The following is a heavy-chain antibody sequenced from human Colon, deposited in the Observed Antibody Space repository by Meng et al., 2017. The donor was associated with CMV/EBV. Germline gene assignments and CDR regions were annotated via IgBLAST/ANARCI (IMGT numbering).Heavy chain of an antibody. Sequence: GESLKISCEASGFPFSNYTMHWVRQAPGRGPEWVSSISSSENYIHVTDSLNDRFTTFRDNAKNSVYLQMNRLRVEDTAVYYCARDPIGGGEATGRLRPMWFDPRGQGTPVTVSS. CDR1: GFPFSNYT. V-gene: IGHV3-21*01. CDR3: ARDPIGGGEATGRLRPMWFDP. CDR2: ISSSENYI. J-gene: IGHJ5*02. D-gene: IGHD3-16*01.